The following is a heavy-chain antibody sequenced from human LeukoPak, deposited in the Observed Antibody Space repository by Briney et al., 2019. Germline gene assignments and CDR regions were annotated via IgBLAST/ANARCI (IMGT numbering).Heavy chain of an antibody. V-gene: IGHV3-23*01. Sequence: PGGSLRLSCTASGFTFGDYAMSWVRQAPGEGLEWVSTISGSADNTNYAEAVKGRFTISRDNSKNTMYLQMNSLRAEDTAVYYCAKQGFGCWGQGTLVTVSS. J-gene: IGHJ4*02. CDR2: ISGSADNT. CDR1: GFTFGDYA. CDR3: AKQGFGC.